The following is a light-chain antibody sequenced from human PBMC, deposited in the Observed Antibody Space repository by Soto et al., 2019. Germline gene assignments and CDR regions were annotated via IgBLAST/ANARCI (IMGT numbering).Light chain of an antibody. CDR3: QQYNNWPQT. J-gene: IGKJ1*01. CDR2: GAS. CDR1: QSVSSN. Sequence: EIVMTQSPGTLSVSPGERATLSCRGSQSVSSNLAWYQQKPGRAPRLLIYGASTRATGIPARFSGSGSGTEFTLTISSLQSEDFAVYYCQQYNNWPQTFGQGTKVDIK. V-gene: IGKV3-15*01.